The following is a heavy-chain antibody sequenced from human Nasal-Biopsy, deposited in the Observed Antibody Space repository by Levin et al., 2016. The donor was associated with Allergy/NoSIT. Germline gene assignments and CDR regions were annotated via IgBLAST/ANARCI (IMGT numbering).Heavy chain of an antibody. CDR1: GDSVDNSY. CDR2: IHYSGGA. J-gene: IGHJ3*02. CDR3: ARDGRVTSTTYAFDI. Sequence: SETLSLTCSVSGDSVDNSYWTWIRQPPGKGLEWIGYIHYSGGANYNPSLKSRVTMSVDTSKSQFSLRLSSVTAADTAVYYCARDGRVTSTTYAFDIWGRGTLVTVSS. D-gene: IGHD5/OR15-5a*01. V-gene: IGHV4-59*02.